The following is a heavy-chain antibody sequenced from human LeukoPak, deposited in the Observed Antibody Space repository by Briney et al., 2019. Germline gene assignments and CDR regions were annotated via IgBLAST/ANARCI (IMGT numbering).Heavy chain of an antibody. J-gene: IGHJ4*02. CDR3: AKGLSGSEPVDY. CDR1: GFTFSTYR. D-gene: IGHD1-26*01. CDR2: ITGSGYSI. Sequence: GGSLRLSCAASGFTFSTYRMNWVRQVPGKGLEWVSSITGSGYSIYYADSLKGRFTISRDNAKSSLYLQMNSLRAEDTAVYYCAKGLSGSEPVDYWGQGTLVTVSS. V-gene: IGHV3-21*04.